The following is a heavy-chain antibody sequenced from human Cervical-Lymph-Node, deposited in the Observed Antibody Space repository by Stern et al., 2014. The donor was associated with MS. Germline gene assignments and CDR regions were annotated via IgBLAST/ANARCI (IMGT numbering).Heavy chain of an antibody. CDR2: ISYIGSS. CDR1: GASTRTVGYY. J-gene: IGHJ4*02. Sequence: HLQESCPGLVKPSQTPSPTRTVSGASTRTVGYYWSRIRQHPGKGPEWIAYISYIGSSYYNPSLKSQVPISADTSKNQFSLNLTSVTAADTALYYCARSDRLWCSFDYWGQGTLVAVSS. D-gene: IGHD2-8*01. CDR3: ARSDRLWCSFDY. V-gene: IGHV4-31*01.